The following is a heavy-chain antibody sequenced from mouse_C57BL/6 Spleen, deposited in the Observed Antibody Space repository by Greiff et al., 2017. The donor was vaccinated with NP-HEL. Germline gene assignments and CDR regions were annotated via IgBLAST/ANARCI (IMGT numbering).Heavy chain of an antibody. J-gene: IGHJ2*01. CDR2: ISYDGSN. CDR3: ARVLYGNYFDY. Sequence: VQLKESGPGLVKPSQSLSLTCSVTGYSITSGYYWNWIRQFPGNKLEWMGYISYDGSNNYNPSLKNRISITRDTSKNQFFLKLNSVTTKDTATYYCARVLYGNYFDYWGQGTTLTVSS. CDR1: GYSITSGYY. D-gene: IGHD1-1*01. V-gene: IGHV3-6*01.